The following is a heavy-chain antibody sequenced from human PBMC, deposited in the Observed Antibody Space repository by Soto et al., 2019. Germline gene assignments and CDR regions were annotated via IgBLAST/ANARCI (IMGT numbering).Heavy chain of an antibody. V-gene: IGHV3-23*01. CDR1: GFTFSSYA. CDR3: AKDLNSSGWYGPPTFDY. J-gene: IGHJ4*02. Sequence: GSLRLSCAASGFTFSSYAMSWVRQAPGKGLGWVSAISGSGGSTYYADSVKGRFTISRDNSKNTLYLQMNSLRAEDTAVYYCAKDLNSSGWYGPPTFDYWGQGTLVTVSS. CDR2: ISGSGGST. D-gene: IGHD6-19*01.